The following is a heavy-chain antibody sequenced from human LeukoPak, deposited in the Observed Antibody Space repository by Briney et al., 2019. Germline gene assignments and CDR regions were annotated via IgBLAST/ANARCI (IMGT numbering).Heavy chain of an antibody. CDR1: GGSISSSSYY. D-gene: IGHD5-24*01. CDR2: IYYSGST. V-gene: IGHV4-39*01. Sequence: SETLSLTCTVSGGSISSSSYYWGWIRQPPGKGLEWIGSIYYSGSTYYNPSLKSRVTISVDTSKNQFSLKLSFVTAADTAVYYCARLGFRDGYSWKYFQHWGQGTLVTVSS. CDR3: ARLGFRDGYSWKYFQH. J-gene: IGHJ1*01.